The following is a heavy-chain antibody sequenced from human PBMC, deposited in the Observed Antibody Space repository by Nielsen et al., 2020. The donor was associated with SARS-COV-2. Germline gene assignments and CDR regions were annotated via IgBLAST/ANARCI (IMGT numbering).Heavy chain of an antibody. V-gene: IGHV3-74*01. J-gene: IGHJ4*02. CDR1: GFTFSSTW. Sequence: GGSLRLSCSASGFTFSSTWMDWVRQAPGQGLVWVSRINPSGSGTAYADSVKGRFAVSRDNAENTVVLQIHSLRVEDTAVYYCARLSGSRTYPFDYWGQGTLVTVSS. CDR2: INPSGSGT. CDR3: ARLSGSRTYPFDY. D-gene: IGHD3-10*01.